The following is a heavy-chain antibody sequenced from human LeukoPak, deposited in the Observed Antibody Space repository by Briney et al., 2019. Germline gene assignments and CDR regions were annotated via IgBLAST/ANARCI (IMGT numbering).Heavy chain of an antibody. J-gene: IGHJ4*02. D-gene: IGHD6-19*01. CDR2: ISSSSTYI. CDR1: GFTFSSYS. CDR3: ARDGGYTSGWYDY. Sequence: GGSLRLSCAASGFTFSSYSMNWVRQAPGKGLEWVSSISSSSTYIRYADSVEGRFTLSRDNAKNSLYLQMNSLRAEDTAVYYCARDGGYTSGWYDYWGQGTLITVSS. V-gene: IGHV3-21*01.